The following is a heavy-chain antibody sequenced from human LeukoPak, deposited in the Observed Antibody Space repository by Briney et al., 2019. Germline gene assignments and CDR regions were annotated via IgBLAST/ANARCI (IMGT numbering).Heavy chain of an antibody. V-gene: IGHV3-74*01. J-gene: IGHJ4*02. Sequence: GGSLRLSCVASGFTFSSHWMHWVRQAPGKGLVWVSRINSYGSSTTYADSVKGRFTISRDNAKNSLYLQMNSLRAEDTAVYYCARDFSDSSGYFHDYWGQGTLVTVSS. CDR1: GFTFSSHW. CDR3: ARDFSDSSGYFHDY. D-gene: IGHD3-22*01. CDR2: INSYGSST.